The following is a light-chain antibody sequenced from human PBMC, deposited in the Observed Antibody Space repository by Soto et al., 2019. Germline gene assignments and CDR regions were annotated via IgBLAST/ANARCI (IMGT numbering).Light chain of an antibody. V-gene: IGLV2-14*01. CDR1: SSDVGGYNY. J-gene: IGLJ1*01. CDR2: EVS. CDR3: SSYTISTTLV. Sequence: QSVLTQPASVSGSPGQSITISCTGTSSDVGGYNYVSWYQQHPGKAPKLMIYEVSNRPSGVSTRFSGSKSGNTASLTISGLQAEDEADYYCSSYTISTTLVFGTGTKVHRP.